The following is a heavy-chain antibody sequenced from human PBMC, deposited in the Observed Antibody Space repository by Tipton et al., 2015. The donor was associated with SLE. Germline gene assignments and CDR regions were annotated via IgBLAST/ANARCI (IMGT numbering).Heavy chain of an antibody. D-gene: IGHD6-19*01. Sequence: TLSLTCTVSGGSISRYYWSWIRQPPGKGLEWIGYIYYSGSTNYNPSLKSRVTISVDTSKNQFSLKLSSVTAADTAVYYCARGREQWLEWYFDLWGRGTLVTVSS. CDR2: IYYSGST. V-gene: IGHV4-59*01. CDR1: GGSISRYY. J-gene: IGHJ2*01. CDR3: ARGREQWLEWYFDL.